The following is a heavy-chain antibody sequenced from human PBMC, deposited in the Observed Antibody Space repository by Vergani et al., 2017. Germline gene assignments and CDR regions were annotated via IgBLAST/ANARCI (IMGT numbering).Heavy chain of an antibody. D-gene: IGHD3-16*01. J-gene: IGHJ4*02. CDR2: IQVDGSNQ. CDR1: GFTLSNSD. Sequence: QVQLVESGGGVVQRGGSLRLSCATSGFTLSNSDMQWIRQGPGKGLEFVAFIQVDGSNQYYADSVKGRFTLSRDFSKNILYLQMNSLKTDDTATYYCAKHFRGWGIDYWGQGTQVIVSS. V-gene: IGHV3-30*02. CDR3: AKHFRGWGIDY.